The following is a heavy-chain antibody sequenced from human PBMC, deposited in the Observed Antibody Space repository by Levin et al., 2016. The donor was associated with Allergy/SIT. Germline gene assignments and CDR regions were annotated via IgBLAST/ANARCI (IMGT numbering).Heavy chain of an antibody. CDR3: ARTPADAVAGTTFDY. J-gene: IGHJ4*02. V-gene: IGHV4-61*01. CDR1: GGSVSSGSYY. CDR2: IYYSGST. Sequence: SETLSLTCTVSGGSVSSGSYYYNWIRQPPGKGLEWIGYIYYSGSTNYNPSLKSRVTISVDTSKNQFSLRLTSVTAADTAVYYCARTPADAVAGTTFDYWGQGIQVTVSS. D-gene: IGHD6-19*01.